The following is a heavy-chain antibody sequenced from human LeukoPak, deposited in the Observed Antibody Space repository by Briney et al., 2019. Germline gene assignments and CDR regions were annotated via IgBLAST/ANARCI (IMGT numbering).Heavy chain of an antibody. Sequence: GSLRLSCAASGFTFSDYYMSWIRQAPGKGLEWVSTIKGIGPTTYYADSLKGRFTISRDNAKNSLFLQMSSLRADDTAIYYCARAGELRYMDVWGKGTAVTVSS. D-gene: IGHD3-16*01. J-gene: IGHJ6*03. CDR1: GFTFSDYY. CDR2: IKGIGPTT. CDR3: ARAGELRYMDV. V-gene: IGHV3-11*04.